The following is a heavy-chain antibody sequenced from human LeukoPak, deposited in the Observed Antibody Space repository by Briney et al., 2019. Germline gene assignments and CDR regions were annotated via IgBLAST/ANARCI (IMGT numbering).Heavy chain of an antibody. Sequence: QPGGSLRLSCAASGFTFSSYWMHWVRQDPGKGLVWVSRINSDGSSISYADSVKGRFAISRDNAKNTLYLQMNSLRAEDTAVYYCAKDVRYFDWLLYYYYYMDVWGKGTTVTISS. CDR3: AKDVRYFDWLLYYYYYMDV. CDR2: INSDGSSI. D-gene: IGHD3-9*01. J-gene: IGHJ6*03. V-gene: IGHV3-74*01. CDR1: GFTFSSYW.